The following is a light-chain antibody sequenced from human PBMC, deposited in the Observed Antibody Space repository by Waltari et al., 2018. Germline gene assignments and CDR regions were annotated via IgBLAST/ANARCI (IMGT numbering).Light chain of an antibody. Sequence: SCRASQSVSRALAWYQQKPGQAPRLLIYGASSRATGIPDKFSGSESGIDFSLTISRLEPEDFAVYFCQHYVRLPATFGQGTKVEIK. CDR3: QHYVRLPAT. CDR1: QSVSRA. V-gene: IGKV3-20*01. CDR2: GAS. J-gene: IGKJ1*01.